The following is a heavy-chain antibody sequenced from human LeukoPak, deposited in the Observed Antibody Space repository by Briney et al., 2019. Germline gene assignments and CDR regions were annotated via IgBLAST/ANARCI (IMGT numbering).Heavy chain of an antibody. J-gene: IGHJ6*03. Sequence: ASVKVSCKTSGYTFIGYYMHWVRQAPGHGLEWMGWTNPKSGGTNYAEKFQGRVTMTRDTSISTAYMVLSRLRSDDTAVYYCAKAPPKEHDFWSGYYNYMDVWGKGTTVTVSS. CDR3: AKAPPKEHDFWSGYYNYMDV. V-gene: IGHV1-2*02. D-gene: IGHD3-3*01. CDR1: GYTFIGYY. CDR2: TNPKSGGT.